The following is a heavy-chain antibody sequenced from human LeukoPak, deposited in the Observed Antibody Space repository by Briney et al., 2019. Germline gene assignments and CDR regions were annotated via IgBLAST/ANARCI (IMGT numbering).Heavy chain of an antibody. CDR2: IIPIFGTA. V-gene: IGHV1-69*13. J-gene: IGHJ4*02. CDR1: GCTFSSYA. D-gene: IGHD5-18*01. Sequence: ASVKVSCKASGCTFSSYAISWVRQAPGQGLEWMGGIIPIFGTANYAQKFQGRVTITADESTSTAYMELSSLRSEDTAVYYCASYFTTDTAMVLGNWGQGTLVTVSS. CDR3: ASYFTTDTAMVLGN.